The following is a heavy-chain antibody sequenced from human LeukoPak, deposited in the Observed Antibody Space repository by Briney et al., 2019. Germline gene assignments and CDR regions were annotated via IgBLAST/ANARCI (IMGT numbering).Heavy chain of an antibody. CDR2: IYSGGST. D-gene: IGHD6-13*01. CDR1: GASINSYY. CDR3: ARNAGDF. Sequence: SETLSLTCTVSGASINSYYWTWIRQPAGKGLEWIGRIYSGGSTNYSPSLKSRVTMSVDTAKNQFSLRLNSVTAADTAVYYSARNAGDFWGQGTLVTVSS. J-gene: IGHJ4*02. V-gene: IGHV4-4*07.